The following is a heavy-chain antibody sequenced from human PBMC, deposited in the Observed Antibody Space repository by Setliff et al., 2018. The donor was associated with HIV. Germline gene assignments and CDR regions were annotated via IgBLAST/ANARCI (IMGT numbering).Heavy chain of an antibody. D-gene: IGHD1-26*01. J-gene: IGHJ4*02. Sequence: SETLSLTCTVSGGSITSGSNYWSWIRQPAGKGLEWIGHIYTSGSTNYNPSLKSRVTISEDTSKNQFSLKLSSVTAADTAVYYCATGGHRLHDYWGQGTLVTVSS. CDR2: IYTSGST. V-gene: IGHV4-61*09. CDR3: ATGGHRLHDY. CDR1: GGSITSGSNY.